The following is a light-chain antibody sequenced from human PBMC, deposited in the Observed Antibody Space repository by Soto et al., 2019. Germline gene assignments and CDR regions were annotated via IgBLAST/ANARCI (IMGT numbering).Light chain of an antibody. CDR2: AAS. J-gene: IGKJ2*01. CDR3: QPSYSSPRT. V-gene: IGKV1-39*01. CDR1: QSISTH. Sequence: DIQMTQSPSSLSASVGDRVTITCRASQSISTHLIWYQQKSGKAPKLLIYAASSLQSGVTSRFSGSGSGTDFTLTISSLQPEDFETYYCQPSYSSPRTFAQGTKLEIK.